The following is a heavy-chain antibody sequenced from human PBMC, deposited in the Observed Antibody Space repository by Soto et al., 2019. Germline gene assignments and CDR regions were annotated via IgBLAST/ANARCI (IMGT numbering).Heavy chain of an antibody. J-gene: IGHJ6*02. Sequence: GGSLRLSCAASGFTFSSYGMHWVRQAPGKGLEWVAVIWYDGSNKYYADSVKGRFTISRDNSKNTLYLQMNSLRAEDTAVYYCARDLGHSSSWHYYYYYGMDVWGQGTTVTVSS. V-gene: IGHV3-33*01. CDR2: IWYDGSNK. D-gene: IGHD6-13*01. CDR3: ARDLGHSSSWHYYYYYGMDV. CDR1: GFTFSSYG.